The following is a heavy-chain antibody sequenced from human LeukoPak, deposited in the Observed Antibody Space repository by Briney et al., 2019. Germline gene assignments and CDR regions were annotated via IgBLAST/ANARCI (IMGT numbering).Heavy chain of an antibody. Sequence: PGGSLRLSCAASGFIFSDHSMSWVRQAPGKGLEWVSYISSSGNTIYYEDSVKGRFTISRDNARDNAKNSLYLQMNSLRAEDTAVYFCARVGYFGSGNYNSFDIWGRGTMVTVSS. D-gene: IGHD3-10*01. J-gene: IGHJ3*02. CDR2: ISSSGNTI. CDR1: GFIFSDHS. V-gene: IGHV3-11*01. CDR3: ARVGYFGSGNYNSFDI.